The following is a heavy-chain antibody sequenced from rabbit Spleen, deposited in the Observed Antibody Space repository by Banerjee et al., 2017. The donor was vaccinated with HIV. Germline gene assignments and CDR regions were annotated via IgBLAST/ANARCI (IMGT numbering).Heavy chain of an antibody. CDR2: IDAGSSGFT. J-gene: IGHJ6*01. V-gene: IGHV1S40*01. Sequence: QSLEESGGDLVKPGASLTLTCTASGFSFSSSSFSGDSYMCWVRQAPGKGLEWIACIDAGSSGFTYYATWAIGRFTISKTSSTTVTLQMTSLTAADTATYFCARDTSSSFSSYGMDLWGPGTLVTVS. CDR1: GFSFSSSSFSGDSY. D-gene: IGHD1-1*01. CDR3: ARDTSSSFSSYGMDL.